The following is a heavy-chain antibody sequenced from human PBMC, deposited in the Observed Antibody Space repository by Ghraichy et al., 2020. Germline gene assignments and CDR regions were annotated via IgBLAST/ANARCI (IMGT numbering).Heavy chain of an antibody. CDR1: GGTFSSYA. D-gene: IGHD3-3*01. Sequence: SVKVSCKASGGTFSSYAISWVRQAPGQGLEWMGGIIPIFGTANYAQKFQGRVTITADESTSTAYMELSSLRSEDTAVYYCARRSGGGPPDKALILEWPSYYYYGMDVWGQGTTVTVSS. V-gene: IGHV1-69*13. CDR2: IIPIFGTA. J-gene: IGHJ6*02. CDR3: ARRSGGGPPDKALILEWPSYYYYGMDV.